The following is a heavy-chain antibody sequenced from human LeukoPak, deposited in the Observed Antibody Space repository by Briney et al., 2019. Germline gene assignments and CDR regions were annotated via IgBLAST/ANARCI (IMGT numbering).Heavy chain of an antibody. D-gene: IGHD3-10*01. V-gene: IGHV3-23*01. CDR3: AKALKMSYSGLDY. Sequence: PGGSLRLSCAASGFTFSSYGMSWVRQAPGKGLEWVSAISGSGGSTYYADSVKGRFTISRDNSKNTLYLQMNSLRAEDTAVYYCAKALKMSYSGLDYWGQGTLVTVSS. J-gene: IGHJ4*02. CDR1: GFTFSSYG. CDR2: ISGSGGST.